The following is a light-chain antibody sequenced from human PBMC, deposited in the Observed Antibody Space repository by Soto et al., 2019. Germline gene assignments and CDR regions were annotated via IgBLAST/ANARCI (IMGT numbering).Light chain of an antibody. J-gene: IGKJ1*01. Sequence: EVVLTQSPGTLSLSPGERATLSCRASQSVSSSYLAWYQHKPGQAPRFLIYSASSRATGIPDRFSGSGSGTDFTLTISRLEPEDFAVYYCQQYGSSPTTFGQGTKVDIK. CDR2: SAS. V-gene: IGKV3-20*01. CDR3: QQYGSSPTT. CDR1: QSVSSSY.